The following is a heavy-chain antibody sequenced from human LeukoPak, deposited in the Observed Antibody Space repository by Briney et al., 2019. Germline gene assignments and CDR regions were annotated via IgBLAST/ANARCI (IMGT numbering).Heavy chain of an antibody. V-gene: IGHV3-30-3*01. CDR1: GFTFTTYA. J-gene: IGHJ4*02. D-gene: IGHD3-3*01. CDR3: ARGLGLWSGSGPFDY. Sequence: GGSLRLSCAASGFTFTTYAIHWVRQAPGKGLEWVAILSYDGGHKSYADSVKGRFTISRDNSKNTLFLQMNSLRAEDTAVYYCARGLGLWSGSGPFDYWGQGTLVTVSS. CDR2: LSYDGGHK.